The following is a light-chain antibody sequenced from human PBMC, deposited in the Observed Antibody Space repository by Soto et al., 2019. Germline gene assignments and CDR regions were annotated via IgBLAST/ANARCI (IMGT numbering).Light chain of an antibody. CDR3: QSYAGSNNYV. Sequence: SVLPQPPSASGSPGQSVTIPCTGTSSDVGGYNHVSWYQQYPGKAPKLMISEVNKRPSGVPDRFSGSKSGNTASLTVSGLQAEDEADYYCQSYAGSNNYVFGTGTKVTVL. CDR1: SSDVGGYNH. J-gene: IGLJ1*01. V-gene: IGLV2-8*01. CDR2: EVN.